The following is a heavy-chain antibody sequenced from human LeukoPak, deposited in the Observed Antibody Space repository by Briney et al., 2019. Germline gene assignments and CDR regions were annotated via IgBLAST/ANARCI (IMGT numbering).Heavy chain of an antibody. Sequence: WASVKVSCKASGGTFSSYAISWVRQAPGQGLEWMGGIIPIFGTANYAQKFQGSVTITTDESTSTAYMELSSLRSEDTAVYYCARDEPRDYGDYSSIWGQGTMVTVSS. CDR3: ARDEPRDYGDYSSI. CDR1: GGTFSSYA. V-gene: IGHV1-69*05. J-gene: IGHJ3*02. D-gene: IGHD4-17*01. CDR2: IIPIFGTA.